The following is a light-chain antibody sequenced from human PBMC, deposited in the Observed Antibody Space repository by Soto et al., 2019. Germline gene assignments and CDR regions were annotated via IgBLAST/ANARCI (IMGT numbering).Light chain of an antibody. CDR2: AAS. CDR1: QSISSY. V-gene: IGKV1-39*01. Sequence: DIQMTQSPSSLSASVGDRVTITCRASQSISSYLNWYQQKPGKAPKLLIYAASSLQSGVPSRFSGSGSATEFTLTITSLQPDDFATYYCQQYNSYPWTFGQGTKVDIK. J-gene: IGKJ1*01. CDR3: QQYNSYPWT.